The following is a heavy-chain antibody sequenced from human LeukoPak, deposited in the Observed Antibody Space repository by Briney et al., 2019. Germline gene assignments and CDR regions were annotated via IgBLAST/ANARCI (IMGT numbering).Heavy chain of an antibody. Sequence: PSETLSLTCTVSGGSISSYYWSWIWQPPGKGLERIGYIYYSGSTNYNPSLKSRVTISVDTSKNQFSLKLSSVTAADTAVYYCARGMYYFDYWGQGTLVTVSS. V-gene: IGHV4-59*01. CDR3: ARGMYYFDY. CDR1: GGSISSYY. CDR2: IYYSGST. J-gene: IGHJ4*02.